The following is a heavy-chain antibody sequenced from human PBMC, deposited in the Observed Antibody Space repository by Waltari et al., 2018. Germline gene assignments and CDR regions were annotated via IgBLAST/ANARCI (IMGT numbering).Heavy chain of an antibody. D-gene: IGHD2-15*01. CDR2: IYYSGST. V-gene: IGHV4-59*01. CDR3: ARQAHCSGGSCYWARGWYYVDY. CDR1: GGSISSYY. J-gene: IGHJ4*02. Sequence: QVQLQESGPGLVKPSETLSLTCTVSGGSISSYYWSWIRQPPGKGLEWIGYIYYSGSTNDNPSLKSRVTISGDTSKNQFSLKRRSVTAADTAVYYCARQAHCSGGSCYWARGWYYVDYWGQGTLVTVSS.